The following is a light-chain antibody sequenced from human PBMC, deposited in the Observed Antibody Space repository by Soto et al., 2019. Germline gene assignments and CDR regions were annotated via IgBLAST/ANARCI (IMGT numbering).Light chain of an antibody. J-gene: IGKJ4*01. CDR2: DAS. V-gene: IGKV1-5*01. Sequence: DIQMTQSLSTLAASVGDRCTSTCRASQSISTWLAWYQQKPGKAPKLLIYDASSLESGVPSRFSGSGSGTDFTLTISSLQPEDFATYYCQQLESYPSTFGGGTKVDIK. CDR1: QSISTW. CDR3: QQLESYPST.